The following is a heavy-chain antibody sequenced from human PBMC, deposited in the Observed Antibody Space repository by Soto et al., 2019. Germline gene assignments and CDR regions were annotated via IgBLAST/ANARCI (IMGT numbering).Heavy chain of an antibody. Sequence: QVQLVESGGGVVQPGRSLRLSCAASGFTFSSYAMHWVRQAPGKGLEWVAVISYDGSNKYYADSVKGRFTISRDNSKNTLYLQMNSLRAEDTAVYYCARGYYYYGMDVWGQGTMVTVSS. CDR2: ISYDGSNK. CDR1: GFTFSSYA. J-gene: IGHJ6*02. CDR3: ARGYYYYGMDV. V-gene: IGHV3-30-3*01.